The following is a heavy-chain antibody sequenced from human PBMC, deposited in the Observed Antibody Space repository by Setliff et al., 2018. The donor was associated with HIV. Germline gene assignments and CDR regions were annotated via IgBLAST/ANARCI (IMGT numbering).Heavy chain of an antibody. CDR1: GGSISSYY. J-gene: IGHJ5*02. D-gene: IGHD3-22*01. V-gene: IGHV4-4*08. CDR2: IYTSGST. CDR3: ARVFYDSSGDPDWFDP. Sequence: SETLSLTCTVSGGSISSYYWSWIRQPPGKGLEWIGYIYTSGSTNYNPSLKSRVTISVDTSKNQFSLKLSSVTAADTAVYYCARVFYDSSGDPDWFDPWGQGILVTVSS.